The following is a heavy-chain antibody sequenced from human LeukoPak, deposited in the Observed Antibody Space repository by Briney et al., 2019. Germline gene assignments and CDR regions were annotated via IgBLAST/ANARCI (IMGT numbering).Heavy chain of an antibody. CDR1: GFTVRSNY. D-gene: IGHD3/OR15-3a*01. V-gene: IGHV3-66*01. J-gene: IGHJ3*01. Sequence: PGGSLRLSCAASGFTVRSNYMSWVRQAPGKGLEWVSVIYSGGSTYYADSVKGRFTISRDNSKNTLYLQMGSLRPEDMGVYYCARAFRPASDPHDFYDFWGRGTTVTVSS. CDR3: ARAFRPASDPHDFYDF. CDR2: IYSGGST.